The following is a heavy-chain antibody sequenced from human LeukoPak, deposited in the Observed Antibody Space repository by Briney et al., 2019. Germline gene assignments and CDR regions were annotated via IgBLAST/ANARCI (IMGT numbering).Heavy chain of an antibody. V-gene: IGHV1-2*02. Sequence: ASVKVSCKASGYTFSAYYLHWVRQAPGQGLEWMGWINPNSGGTNYAQNFQGRVTMTRDTSISTLYMELSRLRSDDTAVYFCARESSDTDSFYYSMDVWGKGTTVTVSS. J-gene: IGHJ6*03. CDR3: ARESSDTDSFYYSMDV. CDR2: INPNSGGT. CDR1: GYTFSAYY.